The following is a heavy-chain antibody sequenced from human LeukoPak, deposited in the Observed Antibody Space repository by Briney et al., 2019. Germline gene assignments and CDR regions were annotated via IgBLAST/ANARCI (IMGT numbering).Heavy chain of an antibody. CDR1: GGSISSGSYY. CDR3: ARRGYGSGSLDV. Sequence: SETLSLTCTVSGGSISSGSYYWNWIRQPPGKGLEWIGYIYYSGSTNYNPSLKSRVTISVDTSKNQFSLKLSSVTAADTAVYYCARRGYGSGSLDVWGKGTTVTVSS. D-gene: IGHD3-10*01. V-gene: IGHV4-61*01. J-gene: IGHJ6*04. CDR2: IYYSGST.